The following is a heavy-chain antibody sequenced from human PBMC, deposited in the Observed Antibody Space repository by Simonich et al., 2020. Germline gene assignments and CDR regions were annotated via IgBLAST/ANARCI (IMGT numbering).Heavy chain of an antibody. CDR1: GYPFTGNY. D-gene: IGHD7-27*01. CDR2: INPNSGGT. J-gene: IGHJ3*02. CDR3: ARGRLTGDKGAFDI. V-gene: IGHV1-2*02. Sequence: QVQLVQSGAEVKKPGASVKVSCKASGYPFTGNYMHWGRKAPGQGFEWRGLINPNSGGTNYAQKFQGRVTMTRDTSISTDYMELSRLRSDDTAVYYCARGRLTGDKGAFDIWGQGTMVTVSS.